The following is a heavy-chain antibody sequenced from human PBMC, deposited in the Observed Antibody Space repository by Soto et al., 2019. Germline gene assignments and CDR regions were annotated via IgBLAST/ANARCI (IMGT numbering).Heavy chain of an antibody. CDR2: INESGRT. Sequence: PSETLSLTCAVCGGSFNGYYWSWIRQPPGEGLEWIGEINESGRTNYNPSLKSRVTISIDTSTKQFSLTLPSVTAADTAVYYCARLVPGASQHFDFWGQGTLVTVSS. V-gene: IGHV4-34*01. J-gene: IGHJ4*02. D-gene: IGHD2-2*01. CDR3: ARLVPGASQHFDF. CDR1: GGSFNGYY.